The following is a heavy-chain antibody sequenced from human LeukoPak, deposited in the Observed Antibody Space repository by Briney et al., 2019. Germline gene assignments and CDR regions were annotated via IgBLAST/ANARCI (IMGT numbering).Heavy chain of an antibody. J-gene: IGHJ6*02. V-gene: IGHV4-59*01. Sequence: SETLSLTCTVSGGSISSYYWSWIRQPPGKGLEWIGYIYYSGSTNYSPSLKSRVIISSDTSKNQFSLKLSSVTAADTAVYYCARALVRCSGGSCYPNMMDVWGQGTTVTVSS. CDR3: ARALVRCSGGSCYPNMMDV. CDR1: GGSISSYY. CDR2: IYYSGST. D-gene: IGHD2-15*01.